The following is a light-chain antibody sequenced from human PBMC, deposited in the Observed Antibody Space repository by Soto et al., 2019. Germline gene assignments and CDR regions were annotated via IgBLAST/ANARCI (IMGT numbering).Light chain of an antibody. CDR1: SSDVGGYNY. J-gene: IGLJ1*01. CDR2: DVT. Sequence: QSVLTQPASVSGSPGQSIAISCTGTSSDVGGYNYVSWYQQHPGKAPKLIIFDVTNRPSGVSDRFSGSKSGSTASLTISWLQADDEADYYCTSFAGSGTYGFGPGTKVTVL. V-gene: IGLV2-14*01. CDR3: TSFAGSGTYG.